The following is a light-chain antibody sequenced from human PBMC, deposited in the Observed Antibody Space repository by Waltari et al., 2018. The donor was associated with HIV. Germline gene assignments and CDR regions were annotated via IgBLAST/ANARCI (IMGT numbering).Light chain of an antibody. CDR2: RNN. CDR3: ASWDDSLMGV. CDR1: SSNIGTHY. J-gene: IGLJ2*01. Sequence: QSVLTQPPSASGTPGQRVTISCSGSSSNIGTHYVYWYQQLPGTAPKLLIYRNNQRPSGVPDRFSGFKSGTSASLAISGLRSEDEAEYYCASWDDSLMGVFGGGTKVTVL. V-gene: IGLV1-47*01.